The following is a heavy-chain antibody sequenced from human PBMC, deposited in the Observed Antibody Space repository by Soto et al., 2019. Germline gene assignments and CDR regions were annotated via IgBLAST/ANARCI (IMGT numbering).Heavy chain of an antibody. D-gene: IGHD2-15*01. J-gene: IGHJ4*02. Sequence: QVHLVQSGSEVKKPGSSVTVSCKASGGTFNTYTFSWVRQAPGQGLEWMGSILPIMGSVNYAHDFRGRLSTTADQSTTTAYMELTSLTSHDTAMYYCARIPRYSYATSDHLDNWGQGTLVTVSS. CDR1: GGTFNTYT. CDR2: ILPIMGSV. V-gene: IGHV1-69*01. CDR3: ARIPRYSYATSDHLDN.